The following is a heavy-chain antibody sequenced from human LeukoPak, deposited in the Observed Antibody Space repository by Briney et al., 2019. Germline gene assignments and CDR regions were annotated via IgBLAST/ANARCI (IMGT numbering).Heavy chain of an antibody. Sequence: GGSLRLSCAACGFTFSNYAFHWVRQAPGKGLEWLTVISQDGTGKWYADSVKGRFTISRDNSENTVYLQMNSLRLEDTAVYYCGRDFWYGFDYCGQGTLVAVSS. D-gene: IGHD6-13*01. CDR1: GFTFSNYA. J-gene: IGHJ4*02. CDR3: GRDFWYGFDY. V-gene: IGHV3-30-3*01. CDR2: ISQDGTGK.